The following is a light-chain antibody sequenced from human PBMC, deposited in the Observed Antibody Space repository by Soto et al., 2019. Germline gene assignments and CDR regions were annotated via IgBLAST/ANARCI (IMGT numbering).Light chain of an antibody. CDR2: SNN. CDR3: AAWDDSLRGYV. J-gene: IGLJ1*01. V-gene: IGLV1-44*01. CDR1: ISNIGGNA. Sequence: QYVLTQPPSASGTPGQRVTISCSGSISNIGGNAVNWYQQLPGTTPKLLIYSNNQRPSGVPDRFSGSKSGTSASLAISGLQSEDEADYYCAAWDDSLRGYVYGTGTKVTVL.